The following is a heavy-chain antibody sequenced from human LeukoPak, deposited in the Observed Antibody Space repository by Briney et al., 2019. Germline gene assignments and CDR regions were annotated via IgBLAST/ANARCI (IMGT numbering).Heavy chain of an antibody. Sequence: PGGSLRLSCAASGFTFSSYDMHWVRQAPGKGLEWVAVISYDGSNKYYADSVKRRFTISRDNSKNTLYLQMNSLRAEDTAVYYCARGGVVPAAPDYWGQGTLVTVSS. D-gene: IGHD2-2*01. CDR3: ARGGVVPAAPDY. V-gene: IGHV3-30*04. J-gene: IGHJ4*02. CDR1: GFTFSSYD. CDR2: ISYDGSNK.